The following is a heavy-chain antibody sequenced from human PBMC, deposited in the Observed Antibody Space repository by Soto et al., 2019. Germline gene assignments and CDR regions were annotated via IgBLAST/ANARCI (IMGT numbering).Heavy chain of an antibody. V-gene: IGHV3-48*02. CDR1: GLTFNIYS. CDR3: ASDSNGFDY. CDR2: ISSSSSTI. Sequence: GGSLRLSCAASGLTFNIYSMNWVRQAPGKGLEWVSYISSSSSTIHYADSVKGRFTISRDNAKNSVYLQMNSLRDEDTAVYYCASDSNGFDYWGQGTLVTVSS. D-gene: IGHD5-18*01. J-gene: IGHJ4*02.